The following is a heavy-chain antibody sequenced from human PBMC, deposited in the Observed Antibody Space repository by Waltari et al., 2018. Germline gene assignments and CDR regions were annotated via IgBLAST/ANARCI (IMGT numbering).Heavy chain of an antibody. D-gene: IGHD6-19*01. Sequence: QVQLVQSGAEVKKPGSSVKVSCKASGGTFSSYAISWVRQAPGQGLEWMGGSIPILGIANYAQKFQGRVTITADESTSTAYMELSSLRSEDTAVYYCARDPALGSSGWYDLTGGDWGQGTLVTVSS. CDR3: ARDPALGSSGWYDLTGGD. J-gene: IGHJ4*02. V-gene: IGHV1-69*04. CDR2: SIPILGIA. CDR1: GGTFSSYA.